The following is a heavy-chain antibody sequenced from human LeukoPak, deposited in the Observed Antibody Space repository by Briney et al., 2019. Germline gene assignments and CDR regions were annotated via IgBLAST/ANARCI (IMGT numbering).Heavy chain of an antibody. V-gene: IGHV3-7*01. D-gene: IGHD3-3*01. Sequence: GGSLRLSCAASGFTFSNYWMSWVRQAPGKGLEWVANIKQDGSEKYYVDSVKGRFTISRDNAKNSLYLQMHSLRAEDTAVYYCASEDYDFWSGSPYYYYMDAWGKGTTVTVSS. J-gene: IGHJ6*03. CDR3: ASEDYDFWSGSPYYYYMDA. CDR1: GFTFSNYW. CDR2: IKQDGSEK.